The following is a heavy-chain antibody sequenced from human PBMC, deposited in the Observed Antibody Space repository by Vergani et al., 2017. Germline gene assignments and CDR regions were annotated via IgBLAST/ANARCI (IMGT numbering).Heavy chain of an antibody. CDR3: ARPLPPNSSSWYGRDYYGMDV. Sequence: QVQLQQWGAGLLKPSETLSLTCAVYGGSFSGYYWGWIRQPPGKGLEWIGSVYYSGSTYYNPSLNSRGTISVDTSKNQFSLKLSSVTAADTAVYYCARPLPPNSSSWYGRDYYGMDVWGQGP. J-gene: IGHJ6*02. V-gene: IGHV4-34*01. CDR2: VYYSGST. D-gene: IGHD6-13*01. CDR1: GGSFSGYY.